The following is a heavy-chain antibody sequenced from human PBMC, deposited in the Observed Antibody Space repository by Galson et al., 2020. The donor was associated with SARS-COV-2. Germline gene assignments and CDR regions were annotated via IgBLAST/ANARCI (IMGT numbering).Heavy chain of an antibody. J-gene: IGHJ6*03. CDR2: IFWNDDK. V-gene: IGHV2-5*01. Sequence: SGPTLVKPTQTLTLTCTFSGFSLSTSGVGVGWIRQPPGKALEWLGLIFWNDDKRYSPSLKGRLTITKDTSKNRVALTMTNMEPVDTATYFCAHKSGVGSYYYYMDVWGQGTTVTVSS. D-gene: IGHD3-10*01. CDR1: GFSLSTSGVG. CDR3: AHKSGVGSYYYYMDV.